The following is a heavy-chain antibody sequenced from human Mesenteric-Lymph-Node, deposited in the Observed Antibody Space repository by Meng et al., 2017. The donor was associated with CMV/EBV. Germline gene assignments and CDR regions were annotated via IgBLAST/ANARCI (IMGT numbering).Heavy chain of an antibody. J-gene: IGHJ4*02. CDR3: ASHSYGYIHDY. CDR1: GGTFSSYT. V-gene: IGHV1-69*02. CDR2: IIPILGIA. D-gene: IGHD5-18*01. Sequence: SVKVSCKASGGTFSSYTISWVRQAPGQGLEWMGRIIPILGIANYAQKFQGRVTITTDESTSTAYMELSSLRSEDTAVYYCASHSYGYIHDYWGQGTLVTVSS.